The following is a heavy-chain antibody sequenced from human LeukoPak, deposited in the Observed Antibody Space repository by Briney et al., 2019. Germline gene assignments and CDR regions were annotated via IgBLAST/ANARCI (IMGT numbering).Heavy chain of an antibody. CDR1: GFTFSSYE. CDR2: ISSSGSTI. CDR3: ARDLYSIVGDYFDY. V-gene: IGHV3-48*03. Sequence: PGGSLRLSCAASGFTFSSYEMNWVRQAPGKGLEWVSYISSSGSTIYYADSVKGRFTISRDNAKNSLYLQMNSLRAEDTAVYYCARDLYSIVGDYFDYWGQGTLVTVSS. D-gene: IGHD2-21*01. J-gene: IGHJ4*02.